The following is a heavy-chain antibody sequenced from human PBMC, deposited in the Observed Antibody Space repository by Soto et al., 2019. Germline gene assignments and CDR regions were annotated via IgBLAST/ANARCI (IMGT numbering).Heavy chain of an antibody. D-gene: IGHD7-27*01. CDR3: ARGPSGDKVDY. J-gene: IGHJ4*02. CDR1: GGSISTNDYN. V-gene: IGHV4-30-4*01. CDR2: IYHGGTT. Sequence: QVQLQESGPGLVKPSQTLSLTCTVSGGSISTNDYNWSWIRQSPDRGLEWIGHIYHGGTTYNNPSLKSRITISVDTSKNQFPLKLNSVSAADTAVYYCARGPSGDKVDYWGQGILVTVSS.